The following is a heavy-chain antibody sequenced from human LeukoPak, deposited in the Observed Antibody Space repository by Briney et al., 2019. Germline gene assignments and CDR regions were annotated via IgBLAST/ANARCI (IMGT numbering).Heavy chain of an antibody. Sequence: GGSLRLSCAASGFTFSSYGMHWVRQAPGKGLEWVAFIRYDGSNKYYADSVKGRFTISRDNSKNTLYLQMNSLRAEDTAVYYCAKGAEYYDSSGYYGEYFQHWGQGTLVAVSS. CDR3: AKGAEYYDSSGYYGEYFQH. V-gene: IGHV3-30*02. J-gene: IGHJ1*01. CDR2: IRYDGSNK. D-gene: IGHD3-22*01. CDR1: GFTFSSYG.